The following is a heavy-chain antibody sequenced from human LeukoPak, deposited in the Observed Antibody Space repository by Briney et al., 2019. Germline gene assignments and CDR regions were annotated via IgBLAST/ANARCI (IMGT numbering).Heavy chain of an antibody. D-gene: IGHD3-22*01. CDR2: IYYSGST. CDR3: ARGPRYYYVSSGYYELDY. CDR1: GGSISSGGYY. J-gene: IGHJ4*02. Sequence: SETLSLTCTVSGGSISSGGYYWSWIRQHPGKGLEWIGYIYYSGSTYYNPSLKSRVTISVDTSKNQFSLKLSSVTAADTAVYYCARGPRYYYVSSGYYELDYWGQGTLVTVSS. V-gene: IGHV4-31*03.